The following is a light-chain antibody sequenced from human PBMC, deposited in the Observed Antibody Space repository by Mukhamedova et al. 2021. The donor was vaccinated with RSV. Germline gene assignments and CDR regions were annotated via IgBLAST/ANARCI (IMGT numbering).Light chain of an antibody. Sequence: IGKHPVSWYQQFPGTAPKVVINTNYQRPLGVPDRFSGSKSGTSASLAISGLQSDDEADYYCAAWDDSLNVVFGGGTKLTVL. CDR3: AAWDDSLNVV. J-gene: IGLJ3*02. CDR2: TNY. CDR1: IGKHP. V-gene: IGLV1-44*01.